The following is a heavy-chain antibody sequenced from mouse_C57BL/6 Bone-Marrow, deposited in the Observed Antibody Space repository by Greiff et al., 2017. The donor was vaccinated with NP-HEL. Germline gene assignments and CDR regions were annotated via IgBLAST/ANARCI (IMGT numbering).Heavy chain of an antibody. V-gene: IGHV1-26*01. CDR1: GYTFTDYY. CDR3: ARWGPGLRPFAY. Sequence: EVQLQQSGPELVKPGASVKISCKASGYTFTDYYMNWVKQSHGKSLEWIGDINPNNGGTSYNQKFKGKATLTVDKSSSTAYMELRSLTSEDSAVYYCARWGPGLRPFAYWGQGTLVTVSA. CDR2: INPNNGGT. J-gene: IGHJ3*01. D-gene: IGHD2-4*01.